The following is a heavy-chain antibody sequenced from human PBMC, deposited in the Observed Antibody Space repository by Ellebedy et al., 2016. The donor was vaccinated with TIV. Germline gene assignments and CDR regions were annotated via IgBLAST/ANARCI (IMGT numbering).Heavy chain of an antibody. CDR3: ARSVFWSGYSDYYYYMDV. CDR2: IYYSGST. V-gene: IGHV4-59*01. J-gene: IGHJ6*03. CDR1: GGSISSYY. D-gene: IGHD3-3*01. Sequence: SETLSLTXTVSGGSISSYYWSWIRQPPGKGLEWIGYIYYSGSTNYNPSLKSRVTISVDTSKNQFSLKLSSVTAADTAVYYCARSVFWSGYSDYYYYMDVWGKGTTVTVSS.